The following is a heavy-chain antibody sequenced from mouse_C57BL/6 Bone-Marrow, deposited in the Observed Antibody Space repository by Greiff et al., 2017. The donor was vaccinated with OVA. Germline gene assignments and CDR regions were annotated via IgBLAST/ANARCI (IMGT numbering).Heavy chain of an antibody. J-gene: IGHJ3*01. V-gene: IGHV1-81*01. Sequence: QVQLKESGAELARPGASVKLSCKASGYTFTSYGISWVKQRTGQGLEWIGEIYPRSGNTYYNEKFKGKATLTADKSSSTAYMELRSLTSEDSAVYFCARWGDGYSLVRGQGTLVTVSA. CDR1: GYTFTSYG. CDR3: ARWGDGYSLV. D-gene: IGHD2-3*01. CDR2: IYPRSGNT.